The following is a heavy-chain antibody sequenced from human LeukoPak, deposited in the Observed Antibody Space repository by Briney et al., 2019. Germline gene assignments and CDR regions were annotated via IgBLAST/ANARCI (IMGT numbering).Heavy chain of an antibody. CDR3: ARSQHPNRYDILTGIFDY. V-gene: IGHV2-5*02. Sequence: SGPTLVKPTPTLTLTCTFSGFSLSTSGVGVGWIRQPPAKALEWLAPLYWDDDKRYSPSLKSRLTITKDTSKNQVVLTMTNMDPVDTATYYCARSQHPNRYDILTGIFDYWGQGTLVTVSS. J-gene: IGHJ4*02. CDR2: LYWDDDK. D-gene: IGHD3-9*01. CDR1: GFSLSTSGVG.